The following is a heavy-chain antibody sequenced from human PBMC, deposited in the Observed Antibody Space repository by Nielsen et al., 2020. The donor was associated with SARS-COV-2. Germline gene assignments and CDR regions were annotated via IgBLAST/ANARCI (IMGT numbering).Heavy chain of an antibody. D-gene: IGHD6-6*01. CDR2: ISYDGSNK. V-gene: IGHV3-30*04. Sequence: GGSLRLSCAASGFTFSNYAMHWVRQAPGKGLEWVAIISYDGSNKYADSVKGRFTISRDNSENTLYLQMNSLREDDTAVYYCARETFEYTSSFYDYWGQGTLVTVSS. CDR3: ARETFEYTSSFYDY. J-gene: IGHJ4*02. CDR1: GFTFSNYA.